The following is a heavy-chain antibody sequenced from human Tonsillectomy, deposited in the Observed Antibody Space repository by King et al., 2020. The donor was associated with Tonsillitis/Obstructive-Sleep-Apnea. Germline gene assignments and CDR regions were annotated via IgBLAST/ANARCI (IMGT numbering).Heavy chain of an antibody. Sequence: VQLVESGGGLVQPGGSLRLSCAASGITLSDNYIDWVRQAPGKGLEWVGRSRDKAQSHSTDYAASVKGRFTISRDGSKNSLYLQMNSLETEDTAVYYCVSPGCGNSGCYAAFDVWGQGTMVTVSS. CDR1: GITLSDNY. D-gene: IGHD2-2*01. CDR2: SRDKAQSHST. J-gene: IGHJ3*01. V-gene: IGHV3-72*01. CDR3: VSPGCGNSGCYAAFDV.